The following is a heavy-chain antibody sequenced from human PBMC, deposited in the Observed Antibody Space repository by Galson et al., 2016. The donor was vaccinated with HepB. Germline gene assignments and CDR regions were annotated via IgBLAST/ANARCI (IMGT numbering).Heavy chain of an antibody. V-gene: IGHV3-11*06. CDR1: GXXFSDFX. CDR2: ISSSSSHT. Sequence: RLSCAASGXXFSDFXXSWVXXAPGKGLEXXXYISSSSSHTNYADSVKGRFAISRDNANNSLYLQMNSLRVEEXAVYYCARVDYGSGWRGGWFDPWGQGTXVTXSS. CDR3: ARVDYGSGWRGGWFDP. D-gene: IGHD6-19*01. J-gene: IGHJ5*02.